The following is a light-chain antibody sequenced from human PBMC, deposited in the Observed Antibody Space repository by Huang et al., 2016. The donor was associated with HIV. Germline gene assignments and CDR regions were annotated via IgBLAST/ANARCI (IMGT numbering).Light chain of an antibody. CDR1: QSVSRH. CDR2: DAS. J-gene: IGKJ4*01. V-gene: IGKV3-11*01. Sequence: EIVLTQSPDTLSLSPGERATLSGRASQSVSRHLAWYQQKPGQAPRLLIYDASNRATDIPARFSGSGSGTDFTLTISSLEPEDFAVYYCQQRSNWPLTFGGGTKVEIK. CDR3: QQRSNWPLT.